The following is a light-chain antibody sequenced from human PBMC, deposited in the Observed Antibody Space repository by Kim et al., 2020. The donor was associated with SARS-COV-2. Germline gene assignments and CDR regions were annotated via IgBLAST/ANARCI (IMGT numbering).Light chain of an antibody. J-gene: IGKJ5*01. Sequence: EIVLTQSPATLSLSPGERATLSCRASQSVSSYLAWYQQKPGQAPRLLFYDASNRATGIPARFSGSGSGTDFTFTISSLEREDFAVYYCQQRSNWPQITFGQGTRMEIK. V-gene: IGKV3-11*01. CDR2: DAS. CDR3: QQRSNWPQIT. CDR1: QSVSSY.